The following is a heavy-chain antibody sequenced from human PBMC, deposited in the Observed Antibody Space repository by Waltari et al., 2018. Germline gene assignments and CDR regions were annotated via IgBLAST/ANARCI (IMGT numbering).Heavy chain of an antibody. V-gene: IGHV3-53*01. D-gene: IGHD2-15*01. J-gene: IGHJ4*02. CDR3: TTRVAISGVPGMPDY. CDR1: GFTVSSPS. Sequence: EVQLVESGGGLIQAGGSLRLSCAASGFTVSSPSRAWVRQAPGKGLESVAISYSHGTTSYADSVKGRFTISRDNSKNTLFLQMSSVRVDDTAMYYCTTRVAISGVPGMPDYWGQGTLVTVSS. CDR2: SYSHGTT.